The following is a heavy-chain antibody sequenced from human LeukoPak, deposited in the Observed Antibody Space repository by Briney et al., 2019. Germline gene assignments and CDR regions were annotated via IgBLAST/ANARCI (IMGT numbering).Heavy chain of an antibody. Sequence: GGSLRLSCAASGFTFSDYYMSWIRQAPGKGLEWVSYISSSGSTIYYADSVKGRFTISRDNAKNSLYLQMNSLRAEDTAVYYCAGSSWYGHWYFDLWGRGTLVTVSS. CDR3: AGSSWYGHWYFDL. CDR2: ISSSGSTI. CDR1: GFTFSDYY. J-gene: IGHJ2*01. D-gene: IGHD6-13*01. V-gene: IGHV3-11*01.